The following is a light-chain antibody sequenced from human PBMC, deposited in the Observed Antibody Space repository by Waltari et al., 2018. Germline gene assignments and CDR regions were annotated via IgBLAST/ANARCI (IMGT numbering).Light chain of an antibody. Sequence: QSALTQPASVSGSPGQSITISCTGTTRDIGNYKLVSWYQQHPGKVPKLMIYEVSERPSGVSNRFSGSKSGNPASLTISGLQAEDEADYYCCSYGGGTTFVVFGGGTKLTVL. CDR3: CSYGGGTTFVV. J-gene: IGLJ2*01. CDR1: TRDIGNYKL. V-gene: IGLV2-23*02. CDR2: EVS.